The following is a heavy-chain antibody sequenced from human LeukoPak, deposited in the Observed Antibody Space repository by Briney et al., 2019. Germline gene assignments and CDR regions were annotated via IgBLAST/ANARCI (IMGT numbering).Heavy chain of an antibody. CDR3: ASSSAMVTHSFDY. Sequence: SETLSLTCTVSGGSVSSNIYYWNWIRQPPGKGLEWIGYIYYSGSTNYNPSLKSRVTISVDTSKNQFSLKLTSLTAADTAVYYCASSSAMVTHSFDYWGQGTLVTVSS. CDR1: GGSVSSNIYY. CDR2: IYYSGST. V-gene: IGHV4-61*01. J-gene: IGHJ4*02. D-gene: IGHD5-18*01.